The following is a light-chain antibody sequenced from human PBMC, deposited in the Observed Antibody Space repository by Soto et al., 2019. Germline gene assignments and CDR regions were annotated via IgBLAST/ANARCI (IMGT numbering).Light chain of an antibody. CDR3: QQSYSKWT. CDR2: AAS. CDR1: ESVSSY. V-gene: IGKV1-39*01. J-gene: IGKJ1*01. Sequence: DIQMTQSPSSLSASVGDRVTITCRAKESVSSYVNWYQQKPGKAPKLLIYAASSLQSGAPARFSGSGSVTDFTLTISGLQPEDLATYYCQQSYSKWTFGQGTKVEIK.